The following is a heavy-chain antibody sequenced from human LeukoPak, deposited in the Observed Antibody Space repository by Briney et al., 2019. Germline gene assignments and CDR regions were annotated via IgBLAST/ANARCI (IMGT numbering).Heavy chain of an antibody. J-gene: IGHJ4*02. CDR2: IYYSGST. CDR1: GGSISSYY. V-gene: IGHV4-59*01. Sequence: RSSETLSLTCTVSGGSISSYYWSWIRQPPGKGLEWIGYIYYSGSTNYNPSLKSRVTISVDTSKDQFSLKLSSVTAADTAVYYCARNGGGYSGYVFFDYWGQGTLVTVSS. D-gene: IGHD5-12*01. CDR3: ARNGGGYSGYVFFDY.